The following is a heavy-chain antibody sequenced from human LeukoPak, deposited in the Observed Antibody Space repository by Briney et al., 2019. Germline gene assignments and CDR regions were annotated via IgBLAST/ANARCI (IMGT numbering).Heavy chain of an antibody. CDR2: IGSGGGT. V-gene: IGHV3-23*01. CDR1: GFTFSSYA. J-gene: IGHJ4*02. Sequence: GGSLRLSCAASGFTFSSYAMSWARQAPGKGLEWVSTIGSGGGTYYADSVKGRFTISRDNSKNTLYLQMNSLRAEDTAVYYCAKAVSPQVFDYWGQGTLVTVSS. CDR3: AKAVSPQVFDY.